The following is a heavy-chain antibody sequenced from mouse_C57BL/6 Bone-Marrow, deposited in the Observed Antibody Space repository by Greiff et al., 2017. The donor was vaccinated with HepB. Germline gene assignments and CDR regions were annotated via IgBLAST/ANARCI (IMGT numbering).Heavy chain of an antibody. D-gene: IGHD3-1*01. J-gene: IGHJ2*01. CDR3: ARYSLYFDY. CDR1: GYAFSSSW. V-gene: IGHV1-82*01. CDR2: IYPGDGDT. Sequence: VQRVESGPELVKPGASVKISCKASGYAFSSSWMNWVKQRPGKGLEWIGRIYPGDGDTNYNGKFKGKATLTADKSSSTAYMQLSSLTSEDSAVYFCARYSLYFDYWGQGTTLTVSS.